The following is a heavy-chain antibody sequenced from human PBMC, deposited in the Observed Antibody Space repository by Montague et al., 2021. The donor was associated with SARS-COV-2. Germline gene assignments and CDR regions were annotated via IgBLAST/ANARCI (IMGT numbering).Heavy chain of an antibody. CDR3: ARQSRFCPNALCYAFGY. J-gene: IGHJ4*02. V-gene: IGHV4-39*01. Sequence: SETLSLTCTVSGGSISSSSYYWGWIRQPPGKGLEWIGNIFYSGSTYYNSSLQSRVTISVDTSKNQFSLRLRSVTAADTSVYYCARQSRFCPNALCYAFGYWGQGILVTVSS. D-gene: IGHD2-8*01. CDR1: GGSISSSSYY. CDR2: IFYSGST.